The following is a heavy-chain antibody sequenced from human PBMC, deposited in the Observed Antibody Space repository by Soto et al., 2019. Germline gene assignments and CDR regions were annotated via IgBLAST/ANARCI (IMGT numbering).Heavy chain of an antibody. V-gene: IGHV4-31*03. CDR2: IYYSGST. Sequence: PSETLSLTCTVSGGSISSGGYYWSWIRQHPGKGLEWIGYIYYSGSTYYNPSLKSRVTISVDTSKNQFSLKLSSVTAADTAVYYCARATRGYCSSTSCYGNWFDPWGQGTLVTVSS. D-gene: IGHD2-2*01. CDR1: GGSISSGGYY. J-gene: IGHJ5*02. CDR3: ARATRGYCSSTSCYGNWFDP.